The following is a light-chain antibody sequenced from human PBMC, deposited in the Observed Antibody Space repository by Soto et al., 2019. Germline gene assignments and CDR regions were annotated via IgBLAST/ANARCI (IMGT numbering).Light chain of an antibody. CDR2: DAS. CDR3: QQRSNWPPLT. Sequence: EIVLTQSPATLSLSPGERAILSCRASQSVSSYLAWYQQKLGQAPRLLIYDASNRATGIPARFSGSGSGTDFTLTISSLEPEDFAVYYCQQRSNWPPLTFGGGTKVEIK. CDR1: QSVSSY. V-gene: IGKV3-11*01. J-gene: IGKJ4*01.